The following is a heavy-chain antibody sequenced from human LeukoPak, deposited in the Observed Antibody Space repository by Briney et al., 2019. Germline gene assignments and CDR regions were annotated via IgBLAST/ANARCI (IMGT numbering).Heavy chain of an antibody. Sequence: GASVKVSCKASGYTFTGYCMHWVRQAPGQGLEWMGWINPNSGGTNYAQKFQGRVTMTRDTSISTAYMELSRLRSDDTAVYYCARVGGGYGVWSFDYWGQGTLVTVSS. CDR3: ARVGGGYGVWSFDY. D-gene: IGHD5-12*01. CDR1: GYTFTGYC. J-gene: IGHJ4*02. V-gene: IGHV1-2*02. CDR2: INPNSGGT.